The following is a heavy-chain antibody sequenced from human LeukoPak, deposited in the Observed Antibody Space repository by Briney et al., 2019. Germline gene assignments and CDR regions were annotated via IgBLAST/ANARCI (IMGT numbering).Heavy chain of an antibody. CDR3: AARPTSEAVAPSDF. CDR2: IRYDGSNK. D-gene: IGHD6-19*01. Sequence: PGGSLRLSCAASGFTFSSYGMHWVRQAPGKGLEWVAFIRYDGSNKYYADSVKGRFTISRDNSKSTLYLQMNSLRAEDTATYYCAARPTSEAVAPSDFWGQGTLVTVSP. J-gene: IGHJ4*02. V-gene: IGHV3-30*02. CDR1: GFTFSSYG.